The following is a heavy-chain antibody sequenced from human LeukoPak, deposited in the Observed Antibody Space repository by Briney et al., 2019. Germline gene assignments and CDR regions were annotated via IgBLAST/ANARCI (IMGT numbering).Heavy chain of an antibody. D-gene: IGHD2-15*01. CDR1: GFTLSSYA. CDR2: ISGSGGST. Sequence: GGSLRLSCAASGFTLSSYAMSWVRQAPGKGLEWVSAISGSGGSTYYADSVKGRFTISRDNSKNTLYLQMNSLRAEDTAVYYCAKVSGYCSGGSCSHFDYWGQGTLVTVSS. V-gene: IGHV3-23*01. J-gene: IGHJ4*02. CDR3: AKVSGYCSGGSCSHFDY.